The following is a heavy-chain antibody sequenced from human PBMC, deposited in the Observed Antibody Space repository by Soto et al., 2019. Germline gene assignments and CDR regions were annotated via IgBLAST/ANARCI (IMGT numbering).Heavy chain of an antibody. CDR3: ARPGSTTGWFYFDD. D-gene: IGHD3-10*01. CDR1: GGSITRNNHY. J-gene: IGHJ4*02. CDR2: ITYSGST. Sequence: SETLSLTCIVSGGSITRNNHYWGWIRQSPGKGLEWIGSITYSGSTYYNPSLKSRVTMAVDTSKNQFSLNLPSVTAADTAVYYCARPGSTTGWFYFDDWGPGILVTVS. V-gene: IGHV4-39*01.